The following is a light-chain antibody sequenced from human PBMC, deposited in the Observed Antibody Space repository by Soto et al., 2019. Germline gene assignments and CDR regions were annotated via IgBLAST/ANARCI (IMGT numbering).Light chain of an antibody. CDR2: LNSDGSH. CDR1: SGHSSYA. J-gene: IGLJ2*01. CDR3: QTWGTGIGV. Sequence: QPVLTQSPSASASLGAPVKLTCTLSSGHSSYAIAWHQQQPEKGPRYLMKLNSDGSHSKGDGIPDRFSGSSSGAERYLTISSLQSEDEADYYCQTWGTGIGVFGGGTKLTVL. V-gene: IGLV4-69*01.